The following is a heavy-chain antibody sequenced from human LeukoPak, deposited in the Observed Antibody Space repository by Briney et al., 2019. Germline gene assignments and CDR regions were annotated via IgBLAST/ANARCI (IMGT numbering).Heavy chain of an antibody. CDR1: GGTFSSSA. J-gene: IGHJ3*02. D-gene: IGHD6-13*01. CDR2: IIPIFGTA. Sequence: ASVKASCKASGGTFSSSAISWVRQAPGHGLEWMGGIIPIFGTANYAQTFQGRVTITTDRSTSPAYMELSSLRSEDTAVYYCARNDPAAGNDAFDIWGQGTMVTVSS. V-gene: IGHV1-69*05. CDR3: ARNDPAAGNDAFDI.